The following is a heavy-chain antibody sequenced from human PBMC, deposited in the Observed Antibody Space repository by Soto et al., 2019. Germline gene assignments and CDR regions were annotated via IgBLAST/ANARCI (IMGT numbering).Heavy chain of an antibody. CDR3: AGYSSSSSSSSGMDA. CDR1: GGAISSSSYY. V-gene: IGHV4-39*01. J-gene: IGHJ6*02. CDR2: IYYSGST. D-gene: IGHD6-6*01. Sequence: AETLSLTCTVSGGAISSSSYYWGWVRQPSGKGLEWIGSIYYSGSTYYNPSLKMRVTISVDTSNNQFSLKLSSVTAADTVVYYCAGYSSSSSSSSGMDAWGQGTALTVSS.